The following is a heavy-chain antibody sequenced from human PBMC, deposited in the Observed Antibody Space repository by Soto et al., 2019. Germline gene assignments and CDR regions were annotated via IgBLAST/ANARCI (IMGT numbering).Heavy chain of an antibody. CDR1: GGSFSGYY. Sequence: SETLSLTCAVYGGSFSGYYWTWVRQPPGKGLEWIGDVNHSGSTNQNPSLKSRATISVDTSKNQFSLKLKSVTAADTAVYFCARGITTIPAVQGDAPDNCYLDSWGLGTLVTVSS. CDR3: ARGITTIPAVQGDAPDNCYLDS. V-gene: IGHV4-34*04. CDR2: VNHSGST. J-gene: IGHJ4*02. D-gene: IGHD3-22*01.